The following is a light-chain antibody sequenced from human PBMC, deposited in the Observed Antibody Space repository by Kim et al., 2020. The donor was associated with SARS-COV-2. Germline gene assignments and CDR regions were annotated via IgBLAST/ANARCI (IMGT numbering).Light chain of an antibody. CDR2: AAS. V-gene: IGKV1-39*01. CDR3: QQSYMTPFT. J-gene: IGKJ3*01. Sequence: DIQMTQSPSSLSASVGDRVTITCRTSQSISSHLNWYHQKPGRAPKLLISAASTLQGGVPSRFSGSGSETDFTLTISSLQPEDFATYFCQQSYMTPFTFGTGTKVDIK. CDR1: QSISSH.